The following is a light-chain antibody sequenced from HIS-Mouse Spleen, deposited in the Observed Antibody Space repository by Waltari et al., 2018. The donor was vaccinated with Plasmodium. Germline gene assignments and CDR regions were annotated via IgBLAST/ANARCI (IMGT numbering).Light chain of an antibody. V-gene: IGKV1-9*01. CDR1: QGISSS. J-gene: IGKJ5*01. CDR2: AAS. Sequence: DIQLTQSPSFLSASVGDRVTITCRASQGISSSLAWYQQKPGKAPKLLIYAASTLQSGVPSRCSGSGSGTEFTLTISSLQPEDFATYYCQQLNSYPITFGQGTRLEIK. CDR3: QQLNSYPIT.